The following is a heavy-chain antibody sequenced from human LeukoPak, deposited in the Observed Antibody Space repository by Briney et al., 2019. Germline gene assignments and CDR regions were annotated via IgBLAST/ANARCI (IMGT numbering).Heavy chain of an antibody. CDR2: INHSGST. CDR1: GGSFSGYY. Sequence: PSETLSLTCAVYGGSFSGYYGSWIRQPPWKELEWIGEINHSGSTNYNPSLKSRVTISVDTSKNQFSLKLSSVTAADTAVYYCARGNGGRYYNDAFDIWGQGTMVTVSS. D-gene: IGHD1-26*01. V-gene: IGHV4-34*01. CDR3: ARGNGGRYYNDAFDI. J-gene: IGHJ3*02.